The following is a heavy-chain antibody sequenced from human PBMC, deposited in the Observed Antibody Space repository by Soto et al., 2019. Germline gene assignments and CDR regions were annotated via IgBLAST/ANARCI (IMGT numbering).Heavy chain of an antibody. Sequence: QVQLVQSGTAVKKPGSSVKVSCKASGGTFSSFAVSWVRQAPGQGLEWMGGILPIFNTTNYAQKFQGRVTITADESTSTAYMELISLRSEDTAVYYCASPMVRGVITTKGFDYWGQGTLVAVSS. D-gene: IGHD3-10*01. J-gene: IGHJ4*02. V-gene: IGHV1-69*12. CDR2: ILPIFNTT. CDR1: GGTFSSFA. CDR3: ASPMVRGVITTKGFDY.